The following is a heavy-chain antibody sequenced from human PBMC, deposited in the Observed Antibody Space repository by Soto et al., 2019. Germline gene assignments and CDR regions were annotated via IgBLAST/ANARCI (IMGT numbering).Heavy chain of an antibody. V-gene: IGHV1-69*13. CDR3: ARAYGSGSAYYYGMDV. D-gene: IGHD3-10*01. CDR2: IIPINGTA. J-gene: IGHJ6*02. CDR1: GYTFTSYG. Sequence: SVKVSCKASGYTFTSYGISWVRQAPGQGLEWMGGIIPINGTANYAQKLQGRVTITADESTSTAYMELSSLRSEDTAVYYCARAYGSGSAYYYGMDVWGQGTXVTVSS.